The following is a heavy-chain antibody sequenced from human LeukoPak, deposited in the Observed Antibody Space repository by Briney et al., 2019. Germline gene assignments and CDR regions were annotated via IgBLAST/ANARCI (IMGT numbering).Heavy chain of an antibody. CDR1: GYTLTGYY. CDR3: ARVPRRGSGYYALDY. Sequence: ASVKVSCKASGYTLTGYYMHWVRQAPGQGLEWMGWINPNSGGTNYAQKFQGRVTMTRDTSISTAYMELSRLRSDDTAVYYCARVPRRGSGYYALDYWGQGTLVTVSS. V-gene: IGHV1-2*02. J-gene: IGHJ4*02. CDR2: INPNSGGT. D-gene: IGHD3-22*01.